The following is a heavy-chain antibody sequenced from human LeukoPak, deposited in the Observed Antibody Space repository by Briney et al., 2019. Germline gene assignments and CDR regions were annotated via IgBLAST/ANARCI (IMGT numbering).Heavy chain of an antibody. Sequence: SETLSLTCTVSGGSISSSSYYWGWIRQPPGKGLEWIGSIYYSGSTYYNPSLKSRVTISVDTSKNQFSLKLSSVTAADTAVYYCARDRRYSSGWYDYWGRGTLVTVSS. D-gene: IGHD6-19*01. CDR1: GGSISSSSYY. J-gene: IGHJ4*02. V-gene: IGHV4-39*07. CDR2: IYYSGST. CDR3: ARDRRYSSGWYDY.